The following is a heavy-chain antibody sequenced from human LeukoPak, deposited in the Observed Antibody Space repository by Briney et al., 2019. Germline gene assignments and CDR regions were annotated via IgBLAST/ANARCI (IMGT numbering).Heavy chain of an antibody. CDR3: ARDRNSGYDLYHYYGMDV. Sequence: SETLSLTCTVSGGSISSYYWSWIRQPPGKGLEWIGYIYYSGSTNYNPSLKSRVTISVDTSKNQFSLKLSSVTAADTAVYYCARDRNSGYDLYHYYGMDVWGQGTTVTVSS. V-gene: IGHV4-59*01. CDR2: IYYSGST. J-gene: IGHJ6*02. D-gene: IGHD5-12*01. CDR1: GGSISSYY.